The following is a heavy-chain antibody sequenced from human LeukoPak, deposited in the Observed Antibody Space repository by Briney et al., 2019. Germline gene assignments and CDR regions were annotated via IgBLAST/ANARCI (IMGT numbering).Heavy chain of an antibody. J-gene: IGHJ3*02. D-gene: IGHD1-26*01. CDR1: GYTFAVYY. CDR3: AREGMVGTWGAHDI. Sequence: APVKRSCTPSGYTFAVYYMRGVRQAPGQGLEWMGWINPNSGGTNYAQKFQGRVTMTRDTSISTDYMELSRLRSDDTAVYYCAREGMVGTWGAHDIWRQESRVIVSS. CDR2: INPNSGGT. V-gene: IGHV1-2*02.